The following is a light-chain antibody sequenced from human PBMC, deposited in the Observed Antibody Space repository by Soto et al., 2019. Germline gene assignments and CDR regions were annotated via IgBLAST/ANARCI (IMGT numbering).Light chain of an antibody. J-gene: IGKJ1*01. CDR2: DAS. CDR1: QSVSLS. Sequence: EIVLTQSPATLSLSPGGRATLSCRASQSVSLSLAWYQQKPGQAPRLLIYDASKRASRFPARFSGSGSGTDFALTISSLEPEDFAVYYCQERTGWPPWTFGQGTKVDIK. CDR3: QERTGWPPWT. V-gene: IGKV3-11*01.